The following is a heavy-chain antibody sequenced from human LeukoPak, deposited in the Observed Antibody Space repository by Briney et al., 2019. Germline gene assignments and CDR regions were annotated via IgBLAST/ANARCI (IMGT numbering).Heavy chain of an antibody. CDR2: ISYDGNMK. Sequence: GGSLRLSCAASGFIFSSYGMHWVRQAPGKGLEWVAYISYDGNMKDYADSMKGRFTVSRDNSKNTLFRQMNSLRVEDTAVYYCARDGIGDPGDYWGQGTLVTVSS. V-gene: IGHV3-30*02. CDR3: ARDGIGDPGDY. D-gene: IGHD2-21*02. CDR1: GFIFSSYG. J-gene: IGHJ4*02.